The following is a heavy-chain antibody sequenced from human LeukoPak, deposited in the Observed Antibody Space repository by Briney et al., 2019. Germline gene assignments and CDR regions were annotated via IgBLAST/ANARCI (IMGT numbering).Heavy chain of an antibody. V-gene: IGHV3-9*03. J-gene: IGHJ6*03. Sequence: PGGSLRLSCAASGFTFDDYAMHWGRQAPGKGLGWVSGISWNSGSIGYADSVKSRFTISRDNAKNTLYLQMKSLRAEDMGLFFYAKGGGRTNCYYMDVWGKGTRVTVSS. CDR1: GFTFDDYA. CDR3: AKGGGRTNCYYMDV. CDR2: ISWNSGSI. D-gene: IGHD1-1*01.